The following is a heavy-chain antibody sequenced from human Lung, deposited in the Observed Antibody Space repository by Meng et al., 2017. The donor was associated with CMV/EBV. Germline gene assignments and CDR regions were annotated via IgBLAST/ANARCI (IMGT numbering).Heavy chain of an antibody. Sequence: SETLSPXCAVSGTSTSTSNWWSWVRQPPGKGREWIGEVYHSGYTNYNPSFKSRVSMSVDRSKNQFSLRLSSVTAADTGVYYCARVTEYGGNCFDSWGQGTXVTVSS. D-gene: IGHD4/OR15-4a*01. V-gene: IGHV4-4*02. CDR3: ARVTEYGGNCFDS. CDR1: GTSTSTSNW. CDR2: VYHSGYT. J-gene: IGHJ4*02.